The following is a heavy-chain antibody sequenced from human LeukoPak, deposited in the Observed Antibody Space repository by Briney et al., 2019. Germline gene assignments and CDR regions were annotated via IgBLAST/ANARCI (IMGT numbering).Heavy chain of an antibody. D-gene: IGHD4-17*01. CDR2: IYHSGST. CDR1: GGSISSGGYS. V-gene: IGHV4-30-2*01. Sequence: TSHTLSLTCAVSGGSISSGGYSWSWIRQPPGKGLEWIGYIYHSGSTYYNPSLKSRVTISVDRSKNQFSLKLSSVTAADTAVYYCARVGSYGDLDYWGQGTLVTVSS. J-gene: IGHJ4*02. CDR3: ARVGSYGDLDY.